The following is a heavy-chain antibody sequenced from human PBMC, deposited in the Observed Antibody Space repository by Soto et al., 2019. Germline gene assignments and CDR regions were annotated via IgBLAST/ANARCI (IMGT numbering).Heavy chain of an antibody. Sequence: LSLTCTVTGGSMTSGDQYWTWIRHRPGEGLEWFGYINHRGSLYYNPSLKSRVSMSVDTSKNQFSLNLSSVTAADTAVYYCARELPQRQGRNMDVWAKGPRSPSPQ. CDR2: INHRGSL. CDR1: GGSMTSGDQY. V-gene: IGHV4-31*03. CDR3: ARELPQRQGRNMDV. J-gene: IGHJ6*04. D-gene: IGHD1-1*01.